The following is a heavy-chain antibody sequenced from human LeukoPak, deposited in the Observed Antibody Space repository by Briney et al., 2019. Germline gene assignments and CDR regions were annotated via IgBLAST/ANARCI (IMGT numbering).Heavy chain of an antibody. V-gene: IGHV1-2*02. CDR3: TRSSGSGDWFDP. CDR2: INPNSGGT. Sequence: GASVKVSCKASGYTFTGYYMHWVRQAPGQGLEWMGWINPNSGGTNYAQKFQGRVTMTRDTSISTAYMELSRLRSDDTAVYYCTRSSGSGDWFDPWGQGTLVTVSS. J-gene: IGHJ5*02. D-gene: IGHD6-19*01. CDR1: GYTFTGYY.